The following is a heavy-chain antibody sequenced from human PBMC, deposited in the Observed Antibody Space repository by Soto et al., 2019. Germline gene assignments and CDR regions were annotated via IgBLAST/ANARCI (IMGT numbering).Heavy chain of an antibody. CDR2: ISAYNGNT. Sequence: QVQLVQSGAEVKKPGASVKVSCKASGYTFSSYGISWVRQAPGQGLQWVGWISAYNGNTNYPQKLQGRVTMTRDTSTTTAYMELRSLRSDDTAVYYCARSLGSSSWYDYWGQGTLVTVSS. V-gene: IGHV1-18*01. CDR3: ARSLGSSSWYDY. J-gene: IGHJ4*02. CDR1: GYTFSSYG. D-gene: IGHD6-13*01.